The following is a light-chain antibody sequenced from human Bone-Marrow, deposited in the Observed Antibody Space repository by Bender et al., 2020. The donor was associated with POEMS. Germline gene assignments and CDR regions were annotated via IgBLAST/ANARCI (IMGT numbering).Light chain of an antibody. CDR2: DVS. CDR3: CSYAVGRSYV. J-gene: IGLJ1*01. CDR1: SSDVGGYNF. V-gene: IGLV2-14*01. Sequence: QSALTQPASVSGSPGQSITISCTGTSSDVGGYNFVSWYQQHPGKAPKLMIYDVSNRPSGVSNRFSGSKSGNTASLTISGLQAEDEADYYCCSYAVGRSYVFGTGTKVTVL.